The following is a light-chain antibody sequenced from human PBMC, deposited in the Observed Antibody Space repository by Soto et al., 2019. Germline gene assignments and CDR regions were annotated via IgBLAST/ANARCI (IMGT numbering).Light chain of an antibody. J-gene: IGLJ1*01. CDR2: DVS. V-gene: IGLV2-14*03. CDR1: SIDVGAYND. Sequence: QSALTQPASVSGSPGQSIAISCTGTSIDVGAYNDVSWYQHHPGKAPKLMIYDVSNRPSGVSDRFSGCKSGNTASLTISGLRPEEEADYYCSSYTPSGTYVFGAGTKVTVL. CDR3: SSYTPSGTYV.